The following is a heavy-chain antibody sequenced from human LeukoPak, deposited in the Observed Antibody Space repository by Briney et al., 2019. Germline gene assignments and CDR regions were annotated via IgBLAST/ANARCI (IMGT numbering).Heavy chain of an antibody. D-gene: IGHD5/OR15-5a*01. CDR3: ARGPSVYHNP. J-gene: IGHJ4*02. CDR2: INSDGSST. CDR1: GFTFSSYW. Sequence: PXGSLXXXCAASGFTFSSYWMHWVRQAPGKGLVWVSRINSDGSSTNYADSVKGRFTISRDNAKNTLYVQMNSLRAEDTAVYYCARGPSVYHNPGGQGTLVTVSS. V-gene: IGHV3-74*01.